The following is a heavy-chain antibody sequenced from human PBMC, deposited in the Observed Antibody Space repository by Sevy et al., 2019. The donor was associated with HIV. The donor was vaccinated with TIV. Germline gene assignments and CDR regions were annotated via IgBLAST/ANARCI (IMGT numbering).Heavy chain of an antibody. CDR1: GGSISSSSYY. CDR2: IYYSGST. J-gene: IGHJ5*02. CDR3: AGQSYDTLTQRFDP. Sequence: SETLSLTCTVSGGSISSSSYYWGWIRQPPGKGLEWIGSIYYSGSTYYNPSLKSRVTISVDTSKNQFSLKLSSVTAADPAVYYCAGQSYDTLTQRFDPWGQGTLVTVSS. D-gene: IGHD3-9*01. V-gene: IGHV4-39*01.